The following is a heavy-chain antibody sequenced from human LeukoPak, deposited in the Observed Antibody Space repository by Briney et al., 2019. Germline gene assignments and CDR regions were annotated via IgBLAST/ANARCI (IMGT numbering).Heavy chain of an antibody. D-gene: IGHD3-10*02. CDR2: ISSRSSTI. CDR3: AELGITMIGGV. CDR1: GFTFRSYS. Sequence: PGGSLRLSCAASGFTFRSYSMNWVRQAPGKGLEWVSYISSRSSTIYYADSVKGRFTISRDNAKNSLYLQMNSLRAEDTAVYYCAELGITMIGGVWGKGTTVTISS. J-gene: IGHJ6*04. V-gene: IGHV3-48*04.